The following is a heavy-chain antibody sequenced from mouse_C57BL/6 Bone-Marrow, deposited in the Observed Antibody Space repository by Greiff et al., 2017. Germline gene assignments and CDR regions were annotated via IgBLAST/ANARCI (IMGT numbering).Heavy chain of an antibody. V-gene: IGHV1-80*01. J-gene: IGHJ4*01. Sequence: QVQLQQSGAELVKPGASVKISCKASGYAFSSYWMNWVKQRPGKGLEWIGQIYPGDGDTNYNGKFKGKATLTADKSSSTAYMQLSSLTSEDSAVYCCASPRVVESYYAMDYWGQGTSVTVSS. CDR2: IYPGDGDT. CDR1: GYAFSSYW. D-gene: IGHD1-1*01. CDR3: ASPRVVESYYAMDY.